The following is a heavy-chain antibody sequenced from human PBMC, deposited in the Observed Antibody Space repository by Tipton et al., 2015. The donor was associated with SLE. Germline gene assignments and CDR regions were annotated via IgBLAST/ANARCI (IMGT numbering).Heavy chain of an antibody. D-gene: IGHD5-12*01. V-gene: IGHV4-31*03. CDR1: GGSISSDDYY. CDR3: ARGGVRGYDYFDH. CDR2: MSYSGST. Sequence: TLSLTCTVSGGSISSDDYYWTWIRQHPGKGLEWIGHMSYSGSTYYNPSLKSRITISVDTSKNHFSLKLSSVTAADTAVYYCARGGVRGYDYFDHWGQGTLVTVSS. J-gene: IGHJ4*02.